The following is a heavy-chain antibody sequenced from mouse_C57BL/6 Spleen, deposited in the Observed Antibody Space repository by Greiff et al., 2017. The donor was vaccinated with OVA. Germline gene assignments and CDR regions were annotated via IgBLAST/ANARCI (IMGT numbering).Heavy chain of an antibody. CDR3: ARSLNWYFDV. D-gene: IGHD6-2*01. CDR2: IYPGSVSS. J-gene: IGHJ1*03. Sequence: QVQLQQPGAELVKPGASVKMSCKASGYTFTSYWITWVKQRPGQGLEWIGDIYPGSVSSNYNEKFKSKATLTVDTSSSTAYMQLSSLTSEDSAVYYCARSLNWYFDVWGTGTTVTVSS. V-gene: IGHV1-55*01. CDR1: GYTFTSYW.